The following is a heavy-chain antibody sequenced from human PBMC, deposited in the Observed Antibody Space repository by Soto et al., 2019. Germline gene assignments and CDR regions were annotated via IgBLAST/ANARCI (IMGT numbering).Heavy chain of an antibody. CDR2: ISGSGGST. CDR1: GFTFSGYA. D-gene: IGHD6-19*01. Sequence: PGGSLRLSSAASGFTFSGYAMSWVRQAPGKGLEWVSAISGSGGSTYYADSVKGRFTISRDNSKNTLYLQMNSLRAEDTAVYYCAKDLVTVAPWETVDYGMDVWGKGTTVTVSS. V-gene: IGHV3-23*01. J-gene: IGHJ6*04. CDR3: AKDLVTVAPWETVDYGMDV.